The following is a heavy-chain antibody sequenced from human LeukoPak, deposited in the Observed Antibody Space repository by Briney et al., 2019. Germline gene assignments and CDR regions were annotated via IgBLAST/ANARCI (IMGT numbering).Heavy chain of an antibody. Sequence: GGSLRLSCTASGFTFSNYAMSWVRQAPGKGLEWVSSISAGGDSTYYADSVKGRFTISRDDSKNTLHIQMNSLRAEDTAVYYCAKAQTGKMAFDIWGQRTMVTVSA. CDR1: GFTFSNYA. CDR3: AKAQTGKMAFDI. CDR2: ISAGGDST. V-gene: IGHV3-23*01. J-gene: IGHJ3*02.